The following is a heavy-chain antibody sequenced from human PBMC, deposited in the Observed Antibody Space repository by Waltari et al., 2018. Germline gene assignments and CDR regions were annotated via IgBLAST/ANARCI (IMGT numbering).Heavy chain of an antibody. CDR1: GYIFTDYY. D-gene: IGHD3-3*01. CDR2: LDPENWAT. Sequence: EAQLIQSGAQVKSPGATVKVSCKAFGYIFTDYYMHWMQQVPGKGPEWMARLDPENWATEFAYRFQGRLTVTADTSTDTAYMELSGLTSEDTATYYCANSMSGPRVQWGQGTQVTVSP. J-gene: IGHJ4*02. CDR3: ANSMSGPRVQ. V-gene: IGHV1-69-2*01.